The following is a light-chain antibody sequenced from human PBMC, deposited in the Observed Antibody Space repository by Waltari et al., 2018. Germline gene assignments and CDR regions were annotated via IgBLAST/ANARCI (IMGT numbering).Light chain of an antibody. CDR3: QQYINWPPNT. Sequence: ETVMTQYPATLSVSPGERVTLSCRASQSVSSNLAWYQQKPGQAPRLLIYGASTRASGIPARFSGNGSGTEFTLTISSLRSEDVAVYYCQQYINWPPNTFGQGTKLEI. V-gene: IGKV3-15*01. CDR2: GAS. CDR1: QSVSSN. J-gene: IGKJ2*01.